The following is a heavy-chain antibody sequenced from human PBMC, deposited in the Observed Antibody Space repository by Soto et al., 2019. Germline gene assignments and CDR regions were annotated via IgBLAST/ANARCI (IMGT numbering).Heavy chain of an antibody. V-gene: IGHV3-30*03. CDR1: GFTFSSYG. D-gene: IGHD2-2*01. Sequence: GGSLRLSCAASGFTFSSYGMHWVRQAPGKGLEWVAVISYDGSNKYYADSVKGRFTISRDNSKNTLYLQMNSLRAEDTAVYYCARDPLPKAYCISTSCYWLPWFDPWGQGTLVTVSS. CDR2: ISYDGSNK. J-gene: IGHJ5*02. CDR3: ARDPLPKAYCISTSCYWLPWFDP.